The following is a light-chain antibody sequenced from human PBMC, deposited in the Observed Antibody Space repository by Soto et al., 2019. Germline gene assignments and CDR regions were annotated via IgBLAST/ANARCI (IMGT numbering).Light chain of an antibody. CDR3: QQRNVWPPIT. Sequence: VLTPRPSTLALSXAASATLSXXXSQSIHTSLAWYQQKSGKPPRLVIYDSTLRANGVPDRFGGSRSGTEFTLTISSLEPEEFAVYYCQQRNVWPPITFGQGTRLDIK. V-gene: IGKV3-11*01. J-gene: IGKJ5*01. CDR1: QSIHTS. CDR2: DST.